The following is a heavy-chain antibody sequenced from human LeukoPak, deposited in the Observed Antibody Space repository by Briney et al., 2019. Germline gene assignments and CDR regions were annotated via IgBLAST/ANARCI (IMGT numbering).Heavy chain of an antibody. Sequence: GGSLRLSCAASGFTFSSYSMNWVRQAPGKGLEWVSSISSSSSYIYYADSVKGRFTISRDNAKNSPYLQMNSLRAEDTAVYYCARDVGYYGSGSYNDAFDIWGQGTMVTVSS. J-gene: IGHJ3*02. CDR3: ARDVGYYGSGSYNDAFDI. V-gene: IGHV3-21*01. CDR1: GFTFSSYS. D-gene: IGHD3-10*01. CDR2: ISSSSSYI.